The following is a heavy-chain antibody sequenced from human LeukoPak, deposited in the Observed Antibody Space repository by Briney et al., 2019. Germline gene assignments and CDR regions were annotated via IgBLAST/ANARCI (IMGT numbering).Heavy chain of an antibody. CDR1: GFTVSSNY. J-gene: IGHJ4*02. Sequence: GGSLRLSCAASGFTVSSNYMSWVRQAPGKGLEWVSVIYSGGSTYYADSVKGRFTISRDNSKNTLYLQMNSLRAEDTAVYYCARDYCSGGSCHSDYWGQGTLVTVSS. CDR2: IYSGGST. CDR3: ARDYCSGGSCHSDY. V-gene: IGHV3-53*01. D-gene: IGHD2-15*01.